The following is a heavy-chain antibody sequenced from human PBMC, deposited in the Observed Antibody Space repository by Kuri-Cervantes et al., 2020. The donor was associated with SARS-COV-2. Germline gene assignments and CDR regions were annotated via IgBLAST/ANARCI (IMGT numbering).Heavy chain of an antibody. CDR2: ISSTSTYI. D-gene: IGHD2/OR15-2a*01. J-gene: IGHJ6*03. V-gene: IGHV3-21*01. CDR3: AREGTHLSSYYYMDV. Sequence: GGSLRLSCAASGFTFDDYGMNWVRQAPGKGLEWVSAISSTSTYINYVDSVKGRFTISRDDAKNSLYLQMSSLRAEDTAVYYCAREGTHLSSYYYMDVWGKGTTVTVSS. CDR1: GFTFDDYG.